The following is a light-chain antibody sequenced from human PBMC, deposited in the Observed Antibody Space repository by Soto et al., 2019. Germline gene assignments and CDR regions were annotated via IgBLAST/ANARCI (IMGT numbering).Light chain of an antibody. CDR3: VLPYSGDVV. Sequence: QAVVTQEPSLTVSLGGTVTLTCGSNTGAVTSGHYPYWFHQKPGQAPTTLIYDTSIRHSWTPARFSGSLLGGKAALTLSGAQPEDEADYYCVLPYSGDVVFGGGTKVTVL. J-gene: IGLJ2*01. CDR1: TGAVTSGHY. V-gene: IGLV7-46*01. CDR2: DTS.